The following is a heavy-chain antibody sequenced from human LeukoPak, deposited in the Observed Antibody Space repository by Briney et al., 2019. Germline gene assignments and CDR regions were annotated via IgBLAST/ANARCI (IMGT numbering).Heavy chain of an antibody. CDR3: TRSLSDGGY. CDR1: GFIFSTYT. CDR2: ISGSGDSA. Sequence: PVGSLRLSCIASGFIFSTYTMSWVRQAPGKGLEWVSGISGSGDSAYYVDSVRGRFTVSRDNSKNTLYLQINSLRAEDTAVYYCTRSLSDGGYWGQGTLVTVSS. V-gene: IGHV3-23*01. J-gene: IGHJ1*01. D-gene: IGHD3-16*02.